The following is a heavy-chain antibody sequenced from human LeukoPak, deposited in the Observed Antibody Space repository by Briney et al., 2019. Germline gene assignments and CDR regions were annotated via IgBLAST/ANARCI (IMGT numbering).Heavy chain of an antibody. V-gene: IGHV3-30*18. CDR3: AKDGAGVPAARYYFDY. J-gene: IGHJ4*02. Sequence: PGGSLRLSCAASGXTFSSYGMHWVRQAPGKGLEWVAVISYDGSNKDYADSVKGRFTISRDNSKNTLYLQMNSLRAEDTAVYYCAKDGAGVPAARYYFDYWGQGTMVIVSS. CDR1: GXTFSSYG. CDR2: ISYDGSNK. D-gene: IGHD2-2*01.